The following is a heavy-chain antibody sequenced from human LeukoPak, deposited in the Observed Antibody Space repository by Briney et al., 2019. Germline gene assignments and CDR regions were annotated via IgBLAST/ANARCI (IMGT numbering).Heavy chain of an antibody. D-gene: IGHD3-22*01. CDR2: IWYDGSNK. Sequence: GRSLRLSCAASGFTFSNYGMHWVRQAPGKGLEWVAVIWYDGSNKYYADSVKGRFTISRDNSKNTLDLQMNSLRAEDTAVYYCAGDSSGTFQHWGQGTLVTVSS. V-gene: IGHV3-33*01. CDR1: GFTFSNYG. CDR3: AGDSSGTFQH. J-gene: IGHJ1*01.